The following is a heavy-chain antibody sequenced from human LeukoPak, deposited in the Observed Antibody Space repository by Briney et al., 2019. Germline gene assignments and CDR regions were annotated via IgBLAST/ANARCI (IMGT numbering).Heavy chain of an antibody. CDR1: VFSFSSYA. J-gene: IGHJ4*02. V-gene: IGHV3-23*01. D-gene: IGHD3-22*01. CDR3: AKDWNYDSRGLNYFDY. CDR2: ISPSGSST. Sequence: SGGSLRLSCAACVFSFSSYAMNWVRQAPGKGLEWVSGISPSGSSTNYADSVQGRFTVSRDNSKDMLYLQMNSLRAEDTAMYYCAKDWNYDSRGLNYFDYWGQGALVTVSS.